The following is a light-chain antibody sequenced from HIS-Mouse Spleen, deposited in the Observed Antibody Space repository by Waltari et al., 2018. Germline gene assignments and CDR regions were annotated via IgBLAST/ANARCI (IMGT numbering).Light chain of an antibody. J-gene: IGLJ2*01. CDR2: DYS. Sequence: SYVLTQPPSVSVAPGKPARITCGGNNLGSKSVHWYQQKPGQAPVLVVYDYSDRPSGIPERFSGSNAGNTATLTISRVEAGDEADYYCQVWDSSSDHVVFGGGTKLTVL. V-gene: IGLV3-21*03. CDR1: NLGSKS. CDR3: QVWDSSSDHVV.